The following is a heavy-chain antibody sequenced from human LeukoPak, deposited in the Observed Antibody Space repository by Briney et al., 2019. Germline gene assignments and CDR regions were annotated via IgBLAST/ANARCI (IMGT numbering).Heavy chain of an antibody. CDR1: GFTFSNYA. D-gene: IGHD3-22*01. Sequence: GGSLRLSCGASGFTFSNYAMSWVHQAPGQGLEWISAFSGSGGSTYYAESVKGRFTISRDNSKNTLYLQMNSLRAEDTAVYYCAKDPTHYRVWDYYETIGLSYWGQGTLVTVSS. J-gene: IGHJ4*02. CDR3: AKDPTHYRVWDYYETIGLSY. CDR2: FSGSGGST. V-gene: IGHV3-23*01.